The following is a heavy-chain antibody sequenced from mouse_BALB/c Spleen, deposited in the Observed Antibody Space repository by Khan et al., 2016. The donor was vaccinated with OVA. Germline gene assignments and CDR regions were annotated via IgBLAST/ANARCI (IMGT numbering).Heavy chain of an antibody. Sequence: QIQLVQSGPELKKPGETVKISCKASGYTFTNYVVNWVKQSPGQGLKWMGWINTYTGEPTYDDDFKGRFAFSLETSASTAFLQINSLKNEDTATXFCARIHGGYWGQGTTLTVSS. J-gene: IGHJ2*01. CDR1: GYTFTNYV. CDR2: INTYTGEP. V-gene: IGHV9-3-1*01. CDR3: ARIHGGY.